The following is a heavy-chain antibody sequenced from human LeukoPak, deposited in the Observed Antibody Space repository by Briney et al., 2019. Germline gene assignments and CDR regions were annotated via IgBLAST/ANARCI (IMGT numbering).Heavy chain of an antibody. CDR2: INSDGSST. Sequence: GGSLRLSCAASGFTFSSYWMHWVRQAPGKGLVWVSRINSDGSSTSYADSVKGRFTISRDNAKNTLYLQMNSLRAEDTAVYYCARERTDLRFLEWLLSHFDYWGQGTLVTVSS. J-gene: IGHJ4*02. CDR1: GFTFSSYW. D-gene: IGHD3-3*01. CDR3: ARERTDLRFLEWLLSHFDY. V-gene: IGHV3-74*01.